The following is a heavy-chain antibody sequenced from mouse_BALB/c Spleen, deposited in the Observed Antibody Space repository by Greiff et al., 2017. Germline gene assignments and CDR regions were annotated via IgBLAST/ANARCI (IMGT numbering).Heavy chain of an antibody. CDR2: IRNKANGYTT. V-gene: IGHV7-3*02. D-gene: IGHD1-1*01. J-gene: IGHJ2*01. CDR1: GFTFTDYY. CDR3: ARDNYGYFDY. Sequence: LVESGGGLVQPGGSLRLSCATSGFTFTDYYMSWVRQPPGKALEWLGFIRNKANGYTTEYSASVKGRFTISRDNSQSILYLQMNTLRAEDSATYYCARDNYGYFDYWGQGTTLTVSS.